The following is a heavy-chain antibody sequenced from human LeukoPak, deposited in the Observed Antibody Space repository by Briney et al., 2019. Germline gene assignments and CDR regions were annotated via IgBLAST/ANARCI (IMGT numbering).Heavy chain of an antibody. V-gene: IGHV4-59*01. CDR1: GGSISSYF. D-gene: IGHD5-18*01. CDR2: VYYSGST. J-gene: IGHJ4*02. Sequence: SETLSLTCTVSGGSISSYFWSWIRQPPGKGLEWIGYVYYSGSTNYNPSLKSRVTISVDTSKKQFSLKLSSATAADTAVYYCARVPPVDSTRIDYWGQGTLVTVSS. CDR3: ARVPPVDSTRIDY.